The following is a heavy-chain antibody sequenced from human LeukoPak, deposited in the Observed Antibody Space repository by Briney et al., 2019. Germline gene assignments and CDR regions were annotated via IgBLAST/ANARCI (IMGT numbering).Heavy chain of an antibody. Sequence: GRSPGLSCAASGFTFSSYGMHWVRQAPGKGLEWVAVIWYDGSNKYYAETVKGRFTISRDNSKNTLYLQMNSLRAEDTAVYYCARDPAMIVVASFDYWGQGTLVTVSS. CDR1: GFTFSSYG. J-gene: IGHJ4*02. V-gene: IGHV3-33*01. D-gene: IGHD3-22*01. CDR3: ARDPAMIVVASFDY. CDR2: IWYDGSNK.